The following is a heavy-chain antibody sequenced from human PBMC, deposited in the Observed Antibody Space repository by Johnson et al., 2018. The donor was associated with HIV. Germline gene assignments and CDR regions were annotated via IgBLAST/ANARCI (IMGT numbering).Heavy chain of an antibody. CDR3: TTDLIVVIPIGAFDV. D-gene: IGHD3-16*01. Sequence: VQLVESGGGLVKREGSLRLSCAPSGFIFSNAWMSWVRQAPGKGLEWVGRIKSKTDGGTTDYAAPVKGRFPISRDDSKNTLYLQMNSLKIEDTAVYYCTTDLIVVIPIGAFDVWGQGTMVTVS. CDR1: GFIFSNAW. CDR2: IKSKTDGGTT. J-gene: IGHJ3*01. V-gene: IGHV3-15*01.